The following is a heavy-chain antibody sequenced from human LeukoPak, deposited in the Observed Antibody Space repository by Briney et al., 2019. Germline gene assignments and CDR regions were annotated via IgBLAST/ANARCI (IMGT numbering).Heavy chain of an antibody. V-gene: IGHV4-59*08. D-gene: IGHD2-8*01. Sequence: SETLSLTCTVSGGSISSYYWSWIRQPPGKGLEWIGYIYYSGSTNYNPSLKSRVTISVDTSKNQFSLKLSSVTAADTAVYYCARYLTPTDAFDIWGQGTMVTVSS. J-gene: IGHJ3*02. CDR1: GGSISSYY. CDR2: IYYSGST. CDR3: ARYLTPTDAFDI.